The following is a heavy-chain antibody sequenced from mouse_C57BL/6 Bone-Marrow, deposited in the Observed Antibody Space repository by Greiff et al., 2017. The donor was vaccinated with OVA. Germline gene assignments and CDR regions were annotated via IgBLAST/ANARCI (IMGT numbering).Heavy chain of an antibody. CDR3: ARPTPYYYGSSMDY. J-gene: IGHJ4*01. D-gene: IGHD1-1*01. CDR2: ISSGSSTI. V-gene: IGHV5-17*01. Sequence: EVNVVESGGGLVKPGGSLKLSCAASGFTFSDYGMHWVRQAPEKGLEWVAYISSGSSTIYYADTVKGRFTISRDNAKNTLFLQMTSLRSEDTAMYYCARPTPYYYGSSMDYWGQGTSVTVSS. CDR1: GFTFSDYG.